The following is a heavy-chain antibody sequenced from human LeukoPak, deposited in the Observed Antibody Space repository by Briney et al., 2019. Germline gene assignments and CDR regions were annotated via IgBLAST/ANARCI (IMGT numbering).Heavy chain of an antibody. CDR2: FSRNGVTT. D-gene: IGHD2-21*01. J-gene: IGHJ3*01. V-gene: IGHV3-43*01. CDR3: AKEKDTIYFDL. CDR1: GFKFRAFT. Sequence: GGSLRLSCVGSGFKFRAFTMHWVRQAPGRGLEWVSLFSRNGVTTFYADSVRGRFTISRDNSENSVYLQMDSLTTEDTAVYYCAKEKDTIYFDLWGQGTLVTVSS.